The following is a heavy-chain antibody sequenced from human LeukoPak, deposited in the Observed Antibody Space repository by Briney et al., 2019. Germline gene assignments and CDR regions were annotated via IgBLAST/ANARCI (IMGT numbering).Heavy chain of an antibody. Sequence: GRSLRLSCAASGFTFSSYGMHWVRQAPGKGLEWVAVISYDGSNKYYADSVKGRFTISRDNSKNILYLQMNSLRVEDTAIYYCAKYTTAFDVWGRGILVTVSS. CDR3: AKYTTAFDV. J-gene: IGHJ4*02. D-gene: IGHD1-14*01. V-gene: IGHV3-30*18. CDR2: ISYDGSNK. CDR1: GFTFSSYG.